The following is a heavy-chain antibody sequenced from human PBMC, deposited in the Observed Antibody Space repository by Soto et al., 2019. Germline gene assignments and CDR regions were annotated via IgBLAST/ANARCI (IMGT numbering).Heavy chain of an antibody. CDR3: AKEVSLGSTVDLGY. D-gene: IGHD7-27*01. J-gene: IGHJ4*02. V-gene: IGHV3-23*01. CDR1: GFTFSIFA. CDR2: TSGSGGST. Sequence: PGGSLRLSCAASGFTFSIFAMSWVRQSPGKGLEWVSTTSGSGGSTYYADAVKGRFSISRDNSMGTLYLQMKSLRVEDTAIYYCAKEVSLGSTVDLGYWGQGTLVTVSS.